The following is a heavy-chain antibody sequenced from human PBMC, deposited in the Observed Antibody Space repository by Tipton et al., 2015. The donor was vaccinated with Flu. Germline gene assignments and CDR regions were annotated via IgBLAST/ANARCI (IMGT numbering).Heavy chain of an antibody. CDR2: IFYSGST. J-gene: IGHJ4*02. CDR3: AIEGYSSSLNL. Sequence: GLVKPSETLSLSCAASGGSLDSYYWSWIRQPPGKGLEYIGYIFYSGSTNYNPSLKSRVTISVDTSKDQFSLKLSSVTAADTAVYYRAIEGYSSSLNLWGQGTLVTVSS. CDR1: GGSLDSYY. D-gene: IGHD6-13*01. V-gene: IGHV4-59*12.